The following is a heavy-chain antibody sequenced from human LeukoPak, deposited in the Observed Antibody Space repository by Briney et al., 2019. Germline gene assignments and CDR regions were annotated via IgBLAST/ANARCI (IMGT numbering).Heavy chain of an antibody. V-gene: IGHV4-59*01. CDR3: ARALGYSSGHFDY. CDR2: ISYSGST. D-gene: IGHD3-22*01. Sequence: SETLSLTCSVSGGSISSYYWSWIRQPPGKGLEWIGYISYSGSTNYNPSLKSRVTISVDTSKNQFSLKLNSVTAADTAVYYCARALGYSSGHFDYWGQGTLVTVSS. CDR1: GGSISSYY. J-gene: IGHJ4*02.